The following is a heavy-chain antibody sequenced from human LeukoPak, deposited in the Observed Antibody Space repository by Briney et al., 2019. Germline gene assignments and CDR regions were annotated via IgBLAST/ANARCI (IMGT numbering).Heavy chain of an antibody. V-gene: IGHV3-11*01. CDR2: ISSSGSSI. D-gene: IGHD3-22*01. Sequence: GGSLRLSCAASGFTFSDYYMSWIRQAPGKGLEWVSYISSSGSSIYYADSVKGRFTISRDNAKNSLYLQMNSLRAEDTAVYYCARGRMIVVVITYYYGMDVWGQGTTVTVSS. J-gene: IGHJ6*02. CDR3: ARGRMIVVVITYYYGMDV. CDR1: GFTFSDYY.